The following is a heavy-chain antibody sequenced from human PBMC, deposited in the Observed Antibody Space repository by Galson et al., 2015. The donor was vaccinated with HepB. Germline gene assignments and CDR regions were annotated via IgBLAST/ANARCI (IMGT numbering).Heavy chain of an antibody. D-gene: IGHD2-21*02. CDR2: MSPSNGYT. CDR3: ARGVTRGVDV. V-gene: IGHV1-8*01. J-gene: IGHJ6*02. Sequence: SCKASGYTFTSLDINWVRQATGQGLEWMGRMSPSNGYTGYAQKFQGRVTMTRNTSISTAYMELSSLRSEDSAVYYCARGVTRGVDVWGQGTTVTVSS. CDR1: GYTFTSLD.